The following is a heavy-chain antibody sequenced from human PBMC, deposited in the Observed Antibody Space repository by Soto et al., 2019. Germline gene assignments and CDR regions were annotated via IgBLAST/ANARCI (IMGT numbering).Heavy chain of an antibody. Sequence: QVQLQESGPGLVKPSETLSLTCTVSGGSVSSYYWSWIRQPPGKGLEWIGYIYYSGTTNHNPSLTNRVTISVETSKNQFFLKLSSVTAADTAVYYCASSLHYDFWSGYSGATHHGVYFEYWGQGTLVTVSS. J-gene: IGHJ4*02. CDR3: ASSLHYDFWSGYSGATHHGVYFEY. CDR2: IYYSGTT. CDR1: GGSVSSYY. V-gene: IGHV4-59*02. D-gene: IGHD3-3*01.